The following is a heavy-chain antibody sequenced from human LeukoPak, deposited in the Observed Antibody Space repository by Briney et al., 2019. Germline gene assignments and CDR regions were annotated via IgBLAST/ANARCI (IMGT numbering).Heavy chain of an antibody. CDR3: AKDHYGDYVEYFDY. Sequence: PGGSLRLSCAASGFTFSSYAMSWVRHAPGKGLEWVSAISGSGGSTYYADSVKGRFTISRDNSKNTLYLQMNSLTAEDTAVYYCAKDHYGDYVEYFDYWGQGTLVTVSS. D-gene: IGHD4-17*01. CDR2: ISGSGGST. J-gene: IGHJ4*02. CDR1: GFTFSSYA. V-gene: IGHV3-23*01.